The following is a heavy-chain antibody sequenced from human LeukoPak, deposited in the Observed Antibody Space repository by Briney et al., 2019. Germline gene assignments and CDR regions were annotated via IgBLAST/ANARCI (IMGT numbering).Heavy chain of an antibody. D-gene: IGHD2-15*01. J-gene: IGHJ4*02. Sequence: GGSLRLSCAASGFTFSSYGMSWVRQAPGKGLEWVSSISGSGAGTYYADSVKGRFTISRDSSKSTLHLQMNSLRAEDTAIYYCAKRGHCSGGSCFYYFDHWGQGTLVTVSS. CDR2: ISGSGAGT. V-gene: IGHV3-23*01. CDR3: AKRGHCSGGSCFYYFDH. CDR1: GFTFSSYG.